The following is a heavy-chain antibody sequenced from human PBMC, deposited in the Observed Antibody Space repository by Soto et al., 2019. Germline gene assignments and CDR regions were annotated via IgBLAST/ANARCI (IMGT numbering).Heavy chain of an antibody. D-gene: IGHD6-19*01. V-gene: IGHV3-7*01. CDR2: IKQDGSEK. Sequence: PGGSLRLSCAASGFTFSSYWMSWVRQAPGKGLEWVANIKQDGSEKYYVDSVKGRFTISRDNAKNSLYLQMNSLRAEDTAVYYCARVQKQWRAYYFDYWGQGTLVTVSS. CDR3: ARVQKQWRAYYFDY. CDR1: GFTFSSYW. J-gene: IGHJ4*02.